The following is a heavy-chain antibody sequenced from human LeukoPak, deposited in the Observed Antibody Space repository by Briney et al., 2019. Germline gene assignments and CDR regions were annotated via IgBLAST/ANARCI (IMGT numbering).Heavy chain of an antibody. CDR3: ARDQLGMGAFDI. Sequence: GASVKVSCKASGGTFSSYAISWVRQAPGQGLEWMGGIIPIFGTANYAQKFQGRVTITTDESTSTAYMELSSLRSEDTAVYYCARDQLGMGAFDIWGQGTMVTVSS. V-gene: IGHV1-69*05. CDR2: IIPIFGTA. J-gene: IGHJ3*02. D-gene: IGHD7-27*01. CDR1: GGTFSSYA.